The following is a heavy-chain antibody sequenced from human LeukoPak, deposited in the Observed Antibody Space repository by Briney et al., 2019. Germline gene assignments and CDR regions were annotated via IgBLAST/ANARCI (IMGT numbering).Heavy chain of an antibody. CDR1: GFTFSSYD. V-gene: IGHV3-13*01. CDR2: IGTAGDT. D-gene: IGHD3-10*01. CDR3: ARSVGELGNAFDI. J-gene: IGHJ3*02. Sequence: GGSLRLSCAASGFTFSSYDMHWVRQTTGKGLEWVSGIGTAGDTYYPGSVKGRFTISRENAKSSLYLQMNSLRAGDTAVYYCARSVGELGNAFDIWGQGTMVTVSS.